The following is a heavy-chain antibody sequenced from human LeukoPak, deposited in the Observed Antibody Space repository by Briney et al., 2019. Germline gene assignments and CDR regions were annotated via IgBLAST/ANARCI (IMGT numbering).Heavy chain of an antibody. CDR1: GGSISSSSYY. CDR3: ARGSGYVVSGGNWFDP. CDR2: IYYSGST. Sequence: SETLSLTCTVSGGSISSSSYYWGWIRQPPGKGLEWIGSIYYSGSTYYNPSLKSRVTISVDTSKNQFSLKLSSVTAADTAMYYCARGSGYVVSGGNWFDPWGQGTLVNVSS. V-gene: IGHV4-39*07. J-gene: IGHJ5*02. D-gene: IGHD5-12*01.